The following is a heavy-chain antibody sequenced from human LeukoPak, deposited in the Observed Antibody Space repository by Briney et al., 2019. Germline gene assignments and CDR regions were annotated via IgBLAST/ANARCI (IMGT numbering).Heavy chain of an antibody. D-gene: IGHD1-26*01. CDR1: GFTFSSYA. CDR3: AKDGLGFGGSYFGYYYYMDV. CDR2: ISLDGATT. Sequence: PGGSLRLSCAASGFTFSSYAMSWVRQAPGKGLEWVSGISLDGATTYYAGSVEGRFTISRDNSKNTLYLQMNSLRAEDMAVYYCAKDGLGFGGSYFGYYYYMDVWGKGTTVTISS. V-gene: IGHV3-23*01. J-gene: IGHJ6*03.